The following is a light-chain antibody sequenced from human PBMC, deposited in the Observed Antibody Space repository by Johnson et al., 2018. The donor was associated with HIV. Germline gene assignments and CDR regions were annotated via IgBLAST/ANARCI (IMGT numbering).Light chain of an antibody. CDR1: TSNIGSNS. Sequence: QFVLTQTPSVSAAPGQKVTISCSGNTSNIGSNSVSWYQHLPGIAPKLLVYDRNKRPSGIPDRFSGSKSGTSATLGITGLQTGDEADYYCGTWDSSLSVYVFGTGTKVTVL. CDR3: GTWDSSLSVYV. V-gene: IGLV1-51*01. CDR2: DRN. J-gene: IGLJ1*01.